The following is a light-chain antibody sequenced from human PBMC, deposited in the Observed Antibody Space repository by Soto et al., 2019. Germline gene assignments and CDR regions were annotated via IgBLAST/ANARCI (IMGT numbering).Light chain of an antibody. CDR1: QTISSW. Sequence: DIQMTQSPSTLSGSVGDRVTITCRASQTISSWLAWYQQKPGKAPKLLIYKASTLKSGVPSRFSGSGSGTEFPLNISSQEADDFANYYCQHYNSYSEAFGQGTKVELK. CDR3: QHYNSYSEA. V-gene: IGKV1-5*03. CDR2: KAS. J-gene: IGKJ1*01.